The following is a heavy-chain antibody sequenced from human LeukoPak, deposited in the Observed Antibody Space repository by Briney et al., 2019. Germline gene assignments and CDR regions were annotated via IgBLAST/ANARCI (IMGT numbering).Heavy chain of an antibody. CDR2: INHSGST. J-gene: IGHJ4*02. Sequence: SETLSLTCAVYGGSFSGYYWSRIRQPPGKGLEWIGEINHSGSTNYNPSLKSRVTISVDTSKNQFSLKLSSVTAADTAVYYCARGPIVLMVYARGYYFDYWGQGTLVTVSS. D-gene: IGHD2-8*01. CDR1: GGSFSGYY. CDR3: ARGPIVLMVYARGYYFDY. V-gene: IGHV4-34*01.